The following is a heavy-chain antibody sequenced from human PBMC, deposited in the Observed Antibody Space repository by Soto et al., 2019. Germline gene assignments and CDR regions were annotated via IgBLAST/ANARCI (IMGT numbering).Heavy chain of an antibody. J-gene: IGHJ6*02. CDR1: GGTFSSYT. Sequence: QVQLVQSGAEVKKPGSSVKVSCKASGGTFSSYTISWVRQAPGQGLEWMGRIIPILGIANYAQKFQGRVTSTADKSTSTAYMELSSLRSEDTAVYYCERDSSYVSSYYYGMDVWGQGTTVTVSS. V-gene: IGHV1-69*08. D-gene: IGHD6-6*01. CDR2: IIPILGIA. CDR3: ERDSSYVSSYYYGMDV.